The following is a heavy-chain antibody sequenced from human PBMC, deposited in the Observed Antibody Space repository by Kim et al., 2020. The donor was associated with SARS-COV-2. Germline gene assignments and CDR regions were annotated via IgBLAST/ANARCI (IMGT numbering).Heavy chain of an antibody. D-gene: IGHD6-6*01. J-gene: IGHJ4*02. V-gene: IGHV3-15*01. Sequence: AAPVESRFTISRDDSKNTLYLQMNSLKTEDTAVYYCTSDGGIAGRPIFDYWGQGTLVTVSS. CDR3: TSDGGIAGRPIFDY.